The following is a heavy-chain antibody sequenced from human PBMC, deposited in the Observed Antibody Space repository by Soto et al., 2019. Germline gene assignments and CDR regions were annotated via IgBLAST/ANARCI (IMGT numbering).Heavy chain of an antibody. J-gene: IGHJ6*02. D-gene: IGHD2-2*01. CDR1: GGSFSGYY. V-gene: IGHV4-34*01. CDR3: ARGRCSSTSCYGGMDV. Sequence: PSETLSLTCAVYGGSFSGYYWSWIRQPPGKGPEWIGEINHSGSTNYNPSLKSRVTISVDTSKNQFSLKLSSVTAADTAVYYCARGRCSSTSCYGGMDVWGQGTTVTVSS. CDR2: INHSGST.